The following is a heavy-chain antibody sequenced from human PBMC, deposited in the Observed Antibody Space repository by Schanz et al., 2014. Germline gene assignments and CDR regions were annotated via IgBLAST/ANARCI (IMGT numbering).Heavy chain of an antibody. V-gene: IGHV3-48*02. CDR3: SRSHPHRGVTGYYNDV. Sequence: EVYLVESGGGLVQPGGSLRLSCAASGFTFFTYNMNWVRQAPGRGLEWISYIGSSSTTMYYADSVKGRFTISRDNAKNSXYMQMNSLRDEDTAVYYWSRSHPHRGVTGYYNDVWGQGTSVTVSS. CDR2: IGSSSTTM. CDR1: GFTFFTYN. D-gene: IGHD3-9*01. J-gene: IGHJ6*02.